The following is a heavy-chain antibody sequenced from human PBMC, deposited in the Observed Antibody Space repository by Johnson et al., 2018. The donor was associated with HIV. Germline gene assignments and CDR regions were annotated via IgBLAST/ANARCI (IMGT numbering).Heavy chain of an antibody. V-gene: IGHV3-11*04. D-gene: IGHD4-17*01. CDR1: GFGFSTYY. Sequence: QVQLVESGGGLVKPGGSLRLSCVTSGFGFSTYYMSWIRQAPGKGPECLSYISSSGSSIYYTDSVQGRFTISRDNTKKSLYLQMNSLTADDTAIYYCARDATPWGGDYVGYAFDLWGQGTMVTVSS. J-gene: IGHJ3*01. CDR3: ARDATPWGGDYVGYAFDL. CDR2: ISSSGSSI.